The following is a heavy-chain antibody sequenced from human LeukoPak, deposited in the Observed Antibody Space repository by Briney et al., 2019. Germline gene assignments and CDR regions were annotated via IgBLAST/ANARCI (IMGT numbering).Heavy chain of an antibody. V-gene: IGHV3-21*01. D-gene: IGHD5/OR15-5a*01. CDR3: ARDPPLVSGPVYYYYYMDV. CDR2: ISRSSYYI. CDR1: GFTFDDYA. J-gene: IGHJ6*03. Sequence: GGSLRLSCAASGFTFDDYAMHWVRQPPGKGLEWVSSISRSSYYIYYTDSVKGRFTISRDNAKNSLYLQMNSLRAEDTAVYYCARDPPLVSGPVYYYYYMDVWGKGTTVTVSS.